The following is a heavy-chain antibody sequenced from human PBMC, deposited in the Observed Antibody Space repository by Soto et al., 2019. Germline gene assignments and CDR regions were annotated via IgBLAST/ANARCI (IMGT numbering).Heavy chain of an antibody. V-gene: IGHV1-69*01. CDR2: IIPIFGTA. CDR1: GGTFSSYA. D-gene: IGHD5-12*01. J-gene: IGHJ6*02. Sequence: QVQLEQSGAEVKKPGSSVKVSCKASGGTFSSYAISWVRQAPGQGLEWMGGIIPIFGTANYAQKFQGRVTITADESTSTAYMELSSLRSEDTAVYYCARYPVSGYDYYYYYGMDVWGQGTTVTVSS. CDR3: ARYPVSGYDYYYYYGMDV.